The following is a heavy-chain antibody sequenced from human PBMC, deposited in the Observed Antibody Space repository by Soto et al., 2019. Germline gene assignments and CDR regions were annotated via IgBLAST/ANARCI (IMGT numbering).Heavy chain of an antibody. CDR2: ISYDGSNK. V-gene: IGHV3-30*18. Sequence: GGSLRLSCAASGFTFGSYGMHWVRQAPGKGLEWVAVISYDGSNKYYADSVKGRFTISRDNSKNTLYLQMTSLRAEDTAVYYCAKDHYFAWLLPSSEIDYWGQGTLVTVSS. D-gene: IGHD3-9*01. J-gene: IGHJ4*02. CDR3: AKDHYFAWLLPSSEIDY. CDR1: GFTFGSYG.